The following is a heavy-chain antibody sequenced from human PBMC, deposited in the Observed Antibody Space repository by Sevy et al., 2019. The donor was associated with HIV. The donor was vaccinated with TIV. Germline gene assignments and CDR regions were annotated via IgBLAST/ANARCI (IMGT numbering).Heavy chain of an antibody. CDR3: ARVRDRYCSGGSCYYGYFFDY. CDR1: GFIFSNYY. D-gene: IGHD2-15*01. J-gene: IGHJ4*02. V-gene: IGHV3-48*01. CDR2: ISDRSDTI. Sequence: GGSLRLSCAASGFIFSNYYMTWVCQAPGKGLEWVSYISDRSDTISYADSVKGRFTISRDNAKNALYLQMSSLRGEDTAVYYCARVRDRYCSGGSCYYGYFFDYWGQGTLVTVSS.